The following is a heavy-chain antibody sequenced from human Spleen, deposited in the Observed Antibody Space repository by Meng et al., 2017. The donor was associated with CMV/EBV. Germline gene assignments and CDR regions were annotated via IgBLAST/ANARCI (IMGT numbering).Heavy chain of an antibody. CDR2: ISSSSSYI. D-gene: IGHD4-23*01. V-gene: IGHV3-21*01. CDR1: GFTFSDYS. CDR3: ATGVMSAFEV. J-gene: IGHJ3*01. Sequence: GESLKISCAASGFTFSDYSMNWVRQAPGKGLEWVSSISSSSSYIYYADSVEGRFTISRDDAKNTLYLQMNSLRAEDTAVYYCATGVMSAFEVWGQGTMVTVSS.